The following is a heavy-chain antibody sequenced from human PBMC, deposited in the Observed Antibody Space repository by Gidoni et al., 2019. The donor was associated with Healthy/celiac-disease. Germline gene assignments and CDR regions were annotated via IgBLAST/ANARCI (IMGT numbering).Heavy chain of an antibody. Sequence: QVQLQESGPGLVKPSQTLSLTCTVSGGSISSGSYYWSWIRQPAGKGLEWIGRIYTSGSTNYNPSLKSRVTMSVDTSKNQFSLKLSSVTAADTAVYYCARAYTTVTLPLDIWGQGTMVTVSS. V-gene: IGHV4-61*02. CDR2: IYTSGST. CDR1: GGSISSGSYY. J-gene: IGHJ3*02. D-gene: IGHD4-17*01. CDR3: ARAYTTVTLPLDI.